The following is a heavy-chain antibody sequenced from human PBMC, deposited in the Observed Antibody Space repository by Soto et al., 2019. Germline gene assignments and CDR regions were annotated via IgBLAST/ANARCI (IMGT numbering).Heavy chain of an antibody. CDR2: IYYSGST. D-gene: IGHD3-16*02. CDR3: ARGSYDYVWGSYRHDAFDI. CDR1: GGSISSGGYY. Sequence: PSETLSLTCTVSGGSISSGGYYWSWIRQRPGKGLGWIGYIYYSGSTYYNPSLKSRVTISVDTSKNQFSLKLSPVTAADTAVYYCARGSYDYVWGSYRHDAFDIWGQGTMVTVSS. V-gene: IGHV4-31*03. J-gene: IGHJ3*02.